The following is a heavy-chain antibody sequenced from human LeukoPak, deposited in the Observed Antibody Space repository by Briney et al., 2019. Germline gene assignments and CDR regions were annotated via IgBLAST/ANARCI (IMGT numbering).Heavy chain of an antibody. V-gene: IGHV4-34*01. D-gene: IGHD1-26*01. J-gene: IGHJ4*02. CDR1: GGSFSGYY. Sequence: SETLSLTCAVYGGSFSGYYWSWIRQPPGKGLEWIGEIDHSGSTNYNPSLKSRVTISVDTSKNQFSLKLSSVTAADTAVYYCARDSRIGRGNYWGQGTLVTVSS. CDR3: ARDSRIGRGNY. CDR2: IDHSGST.